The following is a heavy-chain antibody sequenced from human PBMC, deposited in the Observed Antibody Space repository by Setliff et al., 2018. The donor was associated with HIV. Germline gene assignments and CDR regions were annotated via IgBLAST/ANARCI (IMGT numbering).Heavy chain of an antibody. CDR2: IYYSGST. Sequence: SETLSLTCTVSGGSISSSSYYWGWIRQPPGKGLEWIGNIYYSGSTYYNPSLKSRVTISVETSENQFSLRLNSVTAADTAVYYCARYRYYYDSSGYGRWFDPWGQGTLVTVSS. V-gene: IGHV4-39*01. J-gene: IGHJ5*02. CDR3: ARYRYYYDSSGYGRWFDP. CDR1: GGSISSSSYY. D-gene: IGHD3-22*01.